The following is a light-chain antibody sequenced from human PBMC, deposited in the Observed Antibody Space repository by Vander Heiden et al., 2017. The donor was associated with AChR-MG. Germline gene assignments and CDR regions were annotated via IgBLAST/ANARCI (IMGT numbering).Light chain of an antibody. CDR2: LGS. CDR1: QSLVYSNGYSY. V-gene: IGKV2-28*01. Sequence: IVMTQSPLSLSVTPGEPASISCRSSQSLVYSNGYSYLDWYLQKPGQSPQLLIYLGSNRASGVPDRFSGSGSGTDFTLKISRVEAEDVGVYYCSQGLQTPWTFGQGTKVQIK. J-gene: IGKJ1*01. CDR3: SQGLQTPWT.